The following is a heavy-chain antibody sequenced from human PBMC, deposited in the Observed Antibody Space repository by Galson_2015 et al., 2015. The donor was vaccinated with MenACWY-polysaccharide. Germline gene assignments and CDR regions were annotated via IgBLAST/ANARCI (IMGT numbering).Heavy chain of an antibody. CDR1: GFTFSSYD. Sequence: SLRLSCAASGFTFSSYDMHWVRQATGKGLEWVSAIGTAGDTYYPGSVKGRFTISRENAKNSLYLQMNSLRAGDTAMYYCARGVVVVPAAIHYGMDVWGQGTTVTVSS. CDR3: ARGVVVVPAAIHYGMDV. CDR2: IGTAGDT. D-gene: IGHD2-2*01. V-gene: IGHV3-13*01. J-gene: IGHJ6*02.